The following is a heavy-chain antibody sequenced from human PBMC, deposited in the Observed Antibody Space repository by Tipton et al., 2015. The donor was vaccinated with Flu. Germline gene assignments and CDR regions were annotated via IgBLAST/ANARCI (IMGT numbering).Heavy chain of an antibody. Sequence: SLRLSCAASGFTFSSYGMHWVRQAPGKGLEWVAVISYDGSNKYYADSVKGRFTISRDNSKNTLYLQMNSLRAEDTAVYYCAKDRGYSPGYYYFGMDVWGQGTTVTVSS. D-gene: IGHD5-24*01. V-gene: IGHV3-30*18. J-gene: IGHJ6*02. CDR2: ISYDGSNK. CDR3: AKDRGYSPGYYYFGMDV. CDR1: GFTFSSYG.